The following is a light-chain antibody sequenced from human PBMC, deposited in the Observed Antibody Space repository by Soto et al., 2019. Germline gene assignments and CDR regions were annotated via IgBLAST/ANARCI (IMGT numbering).Light chain of an antibody. J-gene: IGKJ1*01. CDR1: QSVSSS. CDR2: GAS. Sequence: EVVMTQAPATLSMSPGERATLSCRASQSVSSSLAWYQQKPGQAPRLLIYGASTRATGRFSGSGSETEFTLTISSLQAEDFAIYYCQQYNNLWTFGQGTKVEIK. CDR3: QQYNNLWT. V-gene: IGKV3-15*01.